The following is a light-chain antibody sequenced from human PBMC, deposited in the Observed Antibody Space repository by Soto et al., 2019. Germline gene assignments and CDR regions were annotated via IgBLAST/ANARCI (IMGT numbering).Light chain of an antibody. Sequence: SYALTQPPSVSVAPGQTATVTCGADNIGTKSVHWYQKKPGQAPLLVVFADSDRPPGIPARFSAFNSGNTATLTINMVEDGDEADYYCHVWDISAEQAVFGGGTKLTVL. CDR2: ADS. CDR1: NIGTKS. V-gene: IGLV3-21*02. J-gene: IGLJ2*01. CDR3: HVWDISAEQAV.